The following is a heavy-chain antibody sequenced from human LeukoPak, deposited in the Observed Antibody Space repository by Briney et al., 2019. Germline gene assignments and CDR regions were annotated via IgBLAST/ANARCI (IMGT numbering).Heavy chain of an antibody. CDR3: ARDPYSRYSSSWSHRYFDL. D-gene: IGHD6-13*01. CDR1: GFIFSSHE. CDR2: IITSGGTE. Sequence: GGSLRLSCAASGFIFSSHEMNWVRQAPGRGLKWVSYIITSGGTEYHANSVKGRFTISRDNAKNSLYLQMNSLRAEDTAVYYCARDPYSRYSSSWSHRYFDLWGRGTLVSVSS. V-gene: IGHV3-48*03. J-gene: IGHJ2*01.